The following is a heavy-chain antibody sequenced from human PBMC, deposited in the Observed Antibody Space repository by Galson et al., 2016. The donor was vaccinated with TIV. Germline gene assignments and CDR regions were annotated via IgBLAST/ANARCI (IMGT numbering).Heavy chain of an antibody. CDR3: AAVALFPGLSLDN. V-gene: IGHV1-58*01. CDR2: IVVGGGNT. D-gene: IGHD2/OR15-2a*01. Sequence: SVKVSCKASGFTFTSSSVQWVRQARGQRLEWMGLIVVGGGNTNYAEKFQDRVTITRDMSTGTVYMDLSSLRFEDTAVEYCAAVALFPGLSLDNWGQGTLVTVSS. CDR1: GFTFTSSS. J-gene: IGHJ4*02.